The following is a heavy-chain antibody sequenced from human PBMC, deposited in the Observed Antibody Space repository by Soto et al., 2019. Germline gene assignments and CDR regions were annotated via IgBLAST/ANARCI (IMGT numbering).Heavy chain of an antibody. J-gene: IGHJ4*02. Sequence: QVQLVESGGGVVQPGRSLSLSCAASGFTFSSYGMHWVRQAPGKGLEWVAVISYDGSNKYYADSVKGRFTISRDNSKNTLYLQMNSLRAEDTAVYYCAKGLTYYDFWGAPIGYWGQGTLVTVSS. CDR2: ISYDGSNK. D-gene: IGHD3-3*01. CDR1: GFTFSSYG. CDR3: AKGLTYYDFWGAPIGY. V-gene: IGHV3-30*18.